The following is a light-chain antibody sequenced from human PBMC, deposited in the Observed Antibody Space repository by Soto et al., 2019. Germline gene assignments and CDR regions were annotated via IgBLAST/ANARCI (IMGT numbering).Light chain of an antibody. CDR3: ALWDGGRNGVV. Sequence: QLVLTQPPSASGTPGQRVTISCSGSSSNIGINTVNWYQQLPGTAPKLLIFGNTHRPSGVPARLSCSKSSSSASLAISCLQSHEEADDYCALWDGGRNGVVFGGGTKLTVL. J-gene: IGLJ2*01. CDR1: SSNIGINT. V-gene: IGLV1-44*01. CDR2: GNT.